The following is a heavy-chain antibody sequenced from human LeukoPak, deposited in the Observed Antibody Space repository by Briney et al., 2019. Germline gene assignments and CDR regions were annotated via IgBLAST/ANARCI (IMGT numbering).Heavy chain of an antibody. CDR2: IYPGDSDT. J-gene: IGHJ4*02. CDR3: ARQGYYYGSGSLIPRY. CDR1: GYSFTSYW. Sequence: GESLKIPCKGSGYSFTSYWIGWVRQMPGKGLEWMGIIYPGDSDTRYSPSFQGQVTISADKSISTAYLQWSSLKASDTAMYYCARQGYYYGSGSLIPRYWGQGTLVTVSS. V-gene: IGHV5-51*01. D-gene: IGHD3-10*01.